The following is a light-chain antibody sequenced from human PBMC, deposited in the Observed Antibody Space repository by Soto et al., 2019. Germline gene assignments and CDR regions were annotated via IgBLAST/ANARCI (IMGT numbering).Light chain of an antibody. CDR1: SSNIGAGYD. CDR2: GNN. Sequence: QSVLTQPPSVSGAPGQRVTISCTGSSSNIGAGYDVHWYQHLPGTAPKLLIDGNNNRPSGVPDRFSGSKSGTSASLAITGLQAEDEADYYGQSYDSSLSGSYVVFGGGTKLTVL. CDR3: QSYDSSLSGSYVV. J-gene: IGLJ2*01. V-gene: IGLV1-40*01.